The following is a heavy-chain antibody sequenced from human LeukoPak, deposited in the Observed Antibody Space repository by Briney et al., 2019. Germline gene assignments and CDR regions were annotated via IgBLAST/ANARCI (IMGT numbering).Heavy chain of an antibody. CDR1: GYTFTSYG. V-gene: IGHV1-18*01. CDR3: ARDQVPTVVPAAMMDY. D-gene: IGHD2-2*01. J-gene: IGHJ4*02. Sequence: ASVKVSCKASGYTFTSYGLTWVRQAPGQGLEWVGWISAHTDDTSYAQKFQGRVTMTTDSYTSTAYMDLRSLTSDDTAVYYCARDQVPTVVPAAMMDYWGQGTLITVSS. CDR2: ISAHTDDT.